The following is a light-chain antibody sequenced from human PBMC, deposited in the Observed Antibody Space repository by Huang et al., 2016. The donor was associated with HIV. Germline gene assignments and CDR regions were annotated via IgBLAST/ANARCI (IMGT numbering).Light chain of an antibody. V-gene: IGKV4-1*01. CDR3: QQYYSTPLT. Sequence: DIVMTQSPDSLAVSLGERATINCKSSPSVLYSSSNKNHLAWDQQKPGQPPKLLIYWASTRESGVPDRFSGSGSGTDFTLTISSLQAEDVAVYYCQQYYSTPLTFGGGTKVEIK. CDR2: WAS. CDR1: PSVLYSSSNKNH. J-gene: IGKJ4*01.